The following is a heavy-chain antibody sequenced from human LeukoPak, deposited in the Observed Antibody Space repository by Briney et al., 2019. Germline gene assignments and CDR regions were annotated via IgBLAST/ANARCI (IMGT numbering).Heavy chain of an antibody. CDR3: ARGGRWYSSSWYYFDY. V-gene: IGHV3-74*01. Sequence: GGSLRLSCAASGFTFSSYEFHWVRQAPGKGLVWVSRINSDGSSTSYADSVKGRFTISRDNAKNTLYLQMNSLRAEDTAVYYCARGGRWYSSSWYYFDYWGQGTLVTVSS. CDR2: INSDGSST. D-gene: IGHD6-13*01. CDR1: GFTFSSYE. J-gene: IGHJ4*02.